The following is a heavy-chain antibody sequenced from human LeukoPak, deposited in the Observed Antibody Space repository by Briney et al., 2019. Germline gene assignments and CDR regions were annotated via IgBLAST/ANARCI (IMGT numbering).Heavy chain of an antibody. D-gene: IGHD6-19*01. J-gene: IGHJ5*02. V-gene: IGHV4-59*01. CDR3: ARDLDSSGLFDP. CDR2: IYYSGST. Sequence: SETLSLTCTVSGGSISSYYWSWIRQPPGKGLEWIGYIYYSGSTNYNPSLKSRVTISVDTSKNQFSLKLSSVTAADTAVYYCARDLDSSGLFDPWGQGTLVTVSS. CDR1: GGSISSYY.